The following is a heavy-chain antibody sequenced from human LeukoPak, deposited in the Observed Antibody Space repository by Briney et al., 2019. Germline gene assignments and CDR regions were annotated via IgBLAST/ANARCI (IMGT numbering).Heavy chain of an antibody. CDR3: VKDMAGNYDY. Sequence: GGSLRLSCAASGFAFNHFGMHWVRQAPGKGLVWVSRINTDGSSTNYADSVTGRFTISRDNAENTLYLQMNSLRAEDTAIYYCVKDMAGNYDYWGQGTLVTVSS. CDR1: GFAFNHFG. CDR2: INTDGSST. J-gene: IGHJ4*02. V-gene: IGHV3-74*01. D-gene: IGHD4-11*01.